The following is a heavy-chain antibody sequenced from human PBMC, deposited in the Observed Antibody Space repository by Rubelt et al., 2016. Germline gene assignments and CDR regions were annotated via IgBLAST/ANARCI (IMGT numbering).Heavy chain of an antibody. V-gene: IGHV4-34*01. CDR1: GGSFSGYY. J-gene: IGHJ6*02. CDR2: INHCGST. CDR3: ARDPIYGMDV. Sequence: QVQLQQWGAGLLKPSETLSLTCAVYGGSFSGYYWSWIRQPPGKGLEWIGEINHCGSTNYNPSLKSRVTISVDTSKNQFSRRRSAGTAADTAVYYCARDPIYGMDVWGQGTTVTVSS.